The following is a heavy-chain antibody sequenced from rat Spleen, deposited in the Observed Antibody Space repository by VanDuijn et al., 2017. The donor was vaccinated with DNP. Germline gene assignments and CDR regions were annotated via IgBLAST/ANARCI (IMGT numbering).Heavy chain of an antibody. J-gene: IGHJ2*01. CDR3: ATLDEY. Sequence: VQLKESGPGLVQSSQTLSLTCTVSRFTFNSYWMAWIRQVPGKGLEWVASVTSSGGSTYYPDSVKGRFIISRDNAKNTQYLQMDSLTSEDTATYYCATLDEYWGQGVMVTVSS. CDR2: VTSSGGST. D-gene: IGHD4-2*01. CDR1: RFTFNSYW. V-gene: IGHV5-31*01.